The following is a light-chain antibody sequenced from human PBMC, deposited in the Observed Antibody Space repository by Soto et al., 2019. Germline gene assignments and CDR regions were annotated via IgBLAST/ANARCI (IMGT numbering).Light chain of an antibody. Sequence: PMTQSPSTLSASVGDRVTITCRASQSIDTWLAWYQQKPGKAPRLLIYDASDLESGVASRFSGSGSGTEFTLTINGLQTDDIATYYCQQYENFSPTFGPGTKVAIK. CDR3: QQYENFSPT. V-gene: IGKV1-5*01. CDR2: DAS. J-gene: IGKJ3*01. CDR1: QSIDTW.